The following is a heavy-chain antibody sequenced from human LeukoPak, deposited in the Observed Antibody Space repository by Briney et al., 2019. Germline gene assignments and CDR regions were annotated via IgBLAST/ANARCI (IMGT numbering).Heavy chain of an antibody. CDR2: IYHSGSS. Sequence: SETLSLTCAVSGVSMSRNSYSWSWVRQPPGKSLEWIGYIYHSGSSYYNPSLKSRVTISVDTSKNQFSLKLSSVTAADTAVYYCGRIVATTGYFDYWGQGTLVTVFS. V-gene: IGHV4-30-2*01. CDR3: GRIVATTGYFDY. D-gene: IGHD1-1*01. CDR1: GVSMSRNSYS. J-gene: IGHJ4*02.